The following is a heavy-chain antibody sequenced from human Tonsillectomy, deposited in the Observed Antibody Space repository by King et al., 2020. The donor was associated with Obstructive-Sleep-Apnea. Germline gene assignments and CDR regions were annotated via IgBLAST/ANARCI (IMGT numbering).Heavy chain of an antibody. V-gene: IGHV4-39*07. J-gene: IGHJ4*01. CDR3: ASDSSGYYRFDY. CDR2: IYYRGST. D-gene: IGHD3-22*01. Sequence: LQLQESGPGLVKPSETLSLTCTVSGGSISTSSYYWGWIRQPPGKGLEWIGSIYYRGSTYYNPSLKSRVTISVDTSKNQFSLKLSSVTAADTAVYYCASDSSGYYRFDYWGHGTLVTVSS. CDR1: GGSISTSSYY.